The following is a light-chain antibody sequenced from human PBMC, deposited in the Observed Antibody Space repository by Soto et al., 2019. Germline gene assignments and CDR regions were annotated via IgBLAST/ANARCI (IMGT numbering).Light chain of an antibody. Sequence: EIVMTQSPTTVSVSPGERATLSCRATQNINTNLAWYQQKPGQAPRLLISGASTRATGIPARFSGSGSGTEFTLTITRLEPEDFAVYYCQQYGSSPLTFGGGTKVDIK. CDR2: GAS. V-gene: IGKV3-15*01. CDR3: QQYGSSPLT. CDR1: QNINTN. J-gene: IGKJ4*01.